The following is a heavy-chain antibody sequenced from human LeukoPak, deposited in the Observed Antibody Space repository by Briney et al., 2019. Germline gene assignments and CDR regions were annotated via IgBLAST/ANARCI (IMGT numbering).Heavy chain of an antibody. D-gene: IGHD3-10*01. V-gene: IGHV4-39*07. J-gene: IGHJ6*03. Sequence: PSETLSLTCTVSGDSISNDILYWGWLRQPPGKGLEWIAMIYYSGSTNYNPSLKSRVTISVDTSKNQFSLKLSSVTAADTAVYYCARSPQGVWGSGSYYNPSARYYYYYYMDVWGKGTTVTVSS. CDR3: ARSPQGVWGSGSYYNPSARYYYYYYMDV. CDR2: IYYSGST. CDR1: GDSISNDILY.